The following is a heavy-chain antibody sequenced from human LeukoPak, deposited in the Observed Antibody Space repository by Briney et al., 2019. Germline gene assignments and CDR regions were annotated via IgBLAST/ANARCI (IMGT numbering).Heavy chain of an antibody. D-gene: IGHD6-13*01. Sequence: GGSLRLSCAASGFTFSSYSMNWVRQAPGKGLEWVSSISSSSSYIYYADSVKGRFTISRDNAKNSLYLQMNSLRAEDTAVYYCARVGIAAAGTNWFDPWGQGTLVTVSS. CDR3: ARVGIAAAGTNWFDP. J-gene: IGHJ5*02. V-gene: IGHV3-21*01. CDR2: ISSSSSYI. CDR1: GFTFSSYS.